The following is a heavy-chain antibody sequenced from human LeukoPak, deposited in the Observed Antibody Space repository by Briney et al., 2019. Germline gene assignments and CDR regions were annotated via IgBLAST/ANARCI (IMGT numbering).Heavy chain of an antibody. J-gene: IGHJ4*02. CDR1: GFTFDDYA. CDR2: ISLSGDDT. CDR3: AKGGGSGSYFLYFDY. V-gene: IGHV3-23*01. D-gene: IGHD1-26*01. Sequence: GGSLRLSCAASGFTFDDYAMHWVRQAPGKGLEWVSGISLSGDDTYYADSVKGRFIISRDDSKNTLYLQMNSLRVEDTAVYYCAKGGGSGSYFLYFDYWGQGTLVTVSS.